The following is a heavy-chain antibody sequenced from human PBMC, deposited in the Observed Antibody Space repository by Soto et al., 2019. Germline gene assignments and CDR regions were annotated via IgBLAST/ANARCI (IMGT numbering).Heavy chain of an antibody. J-gene: IGHJ6*02. V-gene: IGHV1-69*17. Sequence: QVQLVQSGAEVKKPGSSVNVSCKASGGTFSIYAISWVRQAPGQGLEWMGGIIPIFAIITSAQKFQGRLTILADKSTIMAYMELSIRRSEDPAVYYWARGAVVSPDHNIEALYYDGMDVWGQGTTVAVS. D-gene: IGHD3-22*01. CDR3: ARGAVVSPDHNIEALYYDGMDV. CDR1: GGTFSIYA. CDR2: IIPIFAII.